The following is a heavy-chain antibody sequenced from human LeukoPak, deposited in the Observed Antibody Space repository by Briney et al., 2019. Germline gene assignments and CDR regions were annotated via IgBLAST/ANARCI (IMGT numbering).Heavy chain of an antibody. V-gene: IGHV3-30-3*01. CDR3: ARDHLDGSGYLDY. CDR1: GFTFSSYA. Sequence: GGSLRLSCAASGFTFSSYAMHWVRQAPGKGLEWVAVISYDGSNKYYADSVKGRFTISRDNSKNTLYLQMNSLRAEDTAVYYCARDHLDGSGYLDYWGQGTLVTVSS. CDR2: ISYDGSNK. D-gene: IGHD2-15*01. J-gene: IGHJ4*02.